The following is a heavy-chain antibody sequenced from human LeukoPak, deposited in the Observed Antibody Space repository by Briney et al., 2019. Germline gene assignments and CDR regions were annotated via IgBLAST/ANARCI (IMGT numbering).Heavy chain of an antibody. CDR1: GGSISSYY. V-gene: IGHV4-59*01. J-gene: IGHJ1*01. CDR3: ARATGGYCSGGSCYLEYFQH. D-gene: IGHD2-15*01. Sequence: SETLSLTCTVSGGSISSYYWSWIRQPPGKGLEWIGYINYSGSTNYNPSLKSRVTISVDTSKNQFSLKLSSVTAADTAVYYCARATGGYCSGGSCYLEYFQHWGQGTLVTVSS. CDR2: INYSGST.